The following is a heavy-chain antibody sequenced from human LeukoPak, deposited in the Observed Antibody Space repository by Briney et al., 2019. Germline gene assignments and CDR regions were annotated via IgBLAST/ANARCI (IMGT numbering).Heavy chain of an antibody. CDR1: GGSISSYY. CDR3: ARDQDWFDP. Sequence: SETLSLTCTVSGGSISSYYWSWIRQPPGKGLEWIGYIYYSGSTNYNPSLKSRVTISVDTSKNQFSLKLSSVTAADTAVYYCARDQDWFDPWGQGTLVAVSS. J-gene: IGHJ5*02. V-gene: IGHV4-59*01. CDR2: IYYSGST.